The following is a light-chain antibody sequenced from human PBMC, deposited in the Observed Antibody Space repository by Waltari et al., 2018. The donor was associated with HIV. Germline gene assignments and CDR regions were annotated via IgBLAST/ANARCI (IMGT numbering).Light chain of an antibody. J-gene: IGLJ2*01. CDR2: DVN. CDR1: TTDARFKHP. CDR3: ASNRFDYTLI. Sequence: QSALTQPASVSGFPGQSINISCTGFTTDARFKHPGPCYQQYAGNIPILIIFDVNNRPSGISDRFSGSRSGNSAFLTFSGLQSGDEAHYYCASNRFDYTLIFGGGTKLTVL. V-gene: IGLV2-14*03.